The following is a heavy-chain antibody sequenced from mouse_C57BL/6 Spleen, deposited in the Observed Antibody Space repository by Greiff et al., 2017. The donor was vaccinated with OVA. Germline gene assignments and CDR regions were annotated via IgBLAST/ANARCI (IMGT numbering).Heavy chain of an antibody. J-gene: IGHJ3*01. D-gene: IGHD2-3*01. CDR1: GYTFTSYW. V-gene: IGHV1-52*01. Sequence: QVQLQQPGAELVRPGSSVKLSCKASGYTFTSYWMHWVKQRPIQGLEWIGNIDPSDSETHYNQKFKDKATLTVDKSSSTAYMQLSSLTSEDSAVYYYARRYDHGGAWFAYWGQGTLVTVSA. CDR2: IDPSDSET. CDR3: ARRYDHGGAWFAY.